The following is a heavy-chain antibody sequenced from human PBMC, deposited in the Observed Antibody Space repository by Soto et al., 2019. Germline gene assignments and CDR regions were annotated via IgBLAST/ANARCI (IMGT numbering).Heavy chain of an antibody. CDR2: MNPNSGNT. V-gene: IGHV1-8*02. J-gene: IGHJ4*02. D-gene: IGHD3-16*01. CDR1: GYTFTTYD. Sequence: ASVKVSCKASGYTFTTYDIHWVRQASGQGLEWMGWMNPNSGNTGYAQKFQDRITLTRDTSITTAYMELSSLTSDDTAIYFCVRYDLPATYWGQGTQVTVSS. CDR3: VRYDLPATY.